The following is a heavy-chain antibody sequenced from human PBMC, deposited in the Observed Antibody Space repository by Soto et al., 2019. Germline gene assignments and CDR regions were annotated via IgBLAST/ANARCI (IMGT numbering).Heavy chain of an antibody. J-gene: IGHJ5*02. V-gene: IGHV3-23*01. CDR3: AAGQFTGYNWFDP. CDR2: VSASGLNT. CDR1: GFTFSTYA. D-gene: IGHD1-1*01. Sequence: GSLRLSCAASGFTFSTYAMAWVRQAPGKGLEWVSGVSASGLNTDYADPVKGRFYISRDNSKNTVSLHMNSLRAEDTALYYCAAGQFTGYNWFDPWGQGTLVTVSS.